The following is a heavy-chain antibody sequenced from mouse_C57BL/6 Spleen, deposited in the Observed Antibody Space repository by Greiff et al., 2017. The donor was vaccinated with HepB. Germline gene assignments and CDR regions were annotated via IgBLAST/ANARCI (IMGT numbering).Heavy chain of an antibody. Sequence: VQLQQPGAELVKPGASVKLSCKASGYTFTSYWMQWVKQRPGQGLEWIGEIDPSDSYTNYNQKFKGKATLTVDTSSSTAYMQLSSLTSEDSAVYYCARNLPGVSMDYWGQGTSVTVSS. CDR2: IDPSDSYT. V-gene: IGHV1-50*01. J-gene: IGHJ4*01. CDR3: ARNLPGVSMDY. CDR1: GYTFTSYW. D-gene: IGHD6-2*01.